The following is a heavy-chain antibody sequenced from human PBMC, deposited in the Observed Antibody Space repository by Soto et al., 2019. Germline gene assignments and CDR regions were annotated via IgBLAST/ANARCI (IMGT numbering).Heavy chain of an antibody. CDR3: AYLPCSGGSGDWFSFSGMDV. Sequence: QITLKESGPTLVKPTQTLTLTCTFSGFSLSTSGVGVAWIRQPPGEALELLALIYWDADKRYRPSLESRLTITKDTAKNQVVLTMTNMDSVDTATYYCAYLPCSGGSGDWFSFSGMDVWGQGTTVTVSS. V-gene: IGHV2-5*02. CDR1: GFSLSTSGVG. CDR2: IYWDADK. D-gene: IGHD2-15*01. J-gene: IGHJ6*02.